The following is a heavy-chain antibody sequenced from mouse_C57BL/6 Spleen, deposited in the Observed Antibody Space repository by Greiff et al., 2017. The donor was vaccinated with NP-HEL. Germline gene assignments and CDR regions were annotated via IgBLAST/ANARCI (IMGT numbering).Heavy chain of an antibody. CDR1: GFNIKNTY. J-gene: IGHJ3*01. Sequence: VQLKESVAELVRPGASVKLSCTASGFNIKNTYMHWVKQRPEQGLEWIGRIDPANGNTKYAPKFQGKATITADTSSNTAYLQLSSLTSEDTAIYYCAREVDSSEGPLAWFAYWGQGTLVTVSA. CDR2: IDPANGNT. V-gene: IGHV14-3*01. CDR3: AREVDSSEGPLAWFAY. D-gene: IGHD3-2*02.